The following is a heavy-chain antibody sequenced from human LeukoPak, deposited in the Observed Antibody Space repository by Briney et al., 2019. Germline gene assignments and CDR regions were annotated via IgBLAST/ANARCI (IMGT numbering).Heavy chain of an antibody. CDR2: IYYSGST. V-gene: IGHV4-39*07. Sequence: SETLSLTCTVSGGSISSSSYYWGWIRQPPGKGLEWIGSIYYSGSTYYNPSLKSRVTISVDTSKNQFSLKLSSVTAADTAVYYCASPGGTIFGESNWFDPWGQGTLVTVSS. D-gene: IGHD3-3*01. CDR1: GGSISSSSYY. CDR3: ASPGGTIFGESNWFDP. J-gene: IGHJ5*02.